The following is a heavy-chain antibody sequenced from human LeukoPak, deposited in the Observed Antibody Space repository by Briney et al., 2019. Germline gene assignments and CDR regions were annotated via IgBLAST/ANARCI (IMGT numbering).Heavy chain of an antibody. V-gene: IGHV3-48*03. Sequence: GGSLRLSCAASGFTFSSYEMNWVRQAPGKGLEWVSYISSSGSTIYYADSVKGRFTISRDNAKNSLYLQMNSLRAEDTAVYYCARVGGDILTGYYPDYWGQGTLVTVSS. J-gene: IGHJ4*02. D-gene: IGHD3-9*01. CDR3: ARVGGDILTGYYPDY. CDR1: GFTFSSYE. CDR2: ISSSGSTI.